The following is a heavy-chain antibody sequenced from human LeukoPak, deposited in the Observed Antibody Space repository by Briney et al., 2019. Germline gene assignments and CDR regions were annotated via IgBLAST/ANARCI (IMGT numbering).Heavy chain of an antibody. CDR3: ASVAVAGMRYFQH. V-gene: IGHV1-18*04. CDR1: GYTFTGYY. Sequence: WASVKVSCKASGYTFTGYYMHWVRQAPGQGLEWMGWISAYNGNTNYAQKLQGRVTMTTDTSTSTAYMELRSLRSDDTAVYYCASVAVAGMRYFQHWGQGTLVTVSS. D-gene: IGHD6-19*01. J-gene: IGHJ1*01. CDR2: ISAYNGNT.